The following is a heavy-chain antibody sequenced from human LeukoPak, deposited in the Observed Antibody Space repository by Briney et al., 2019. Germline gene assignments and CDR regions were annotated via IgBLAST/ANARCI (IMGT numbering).Heavy chain of an antibody. J-gene: IGHJ3*02. Sequence: PSETLSLTCAVYGGSFSGYYWSWIRPPPGKGLEWIGEINHSGSTNYNPSLKSRGTISIDTSKNQYTLKLSSVTAADTAVYYCAIGPRVRWQTPRLDAFDIWGQGTMFTVSS. CDR2: INHSGST. CDR1: GGSFSGYY. CDR3: AIGPRVRWQTPRLDAFDI. V-gene: IGHV4-34*01. D-gene: IGHD4-23*01.